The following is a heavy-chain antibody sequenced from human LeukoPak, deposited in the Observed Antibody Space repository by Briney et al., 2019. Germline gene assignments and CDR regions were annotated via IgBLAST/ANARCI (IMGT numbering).Heavy chain of an antibody. J-gene: IGHJ5*01. CDR2: IDHSGNT. CDR1: GYSINSGYC. Sequence: SETLSLSCAVSGYSINSGYCWGWIRQPPGKGLEWIGGIDHSGNTHYNPSLKNRVTISVDTSKNAFSLKLSSVTAADTAVYYCASTVTTGGVYNWFDSWGQGTVVTVSS. D-gene: IGHD4-17*01. V-gene: IGHV4-38-2*01. CDR3: ASTVTTGGVYNWFDS.